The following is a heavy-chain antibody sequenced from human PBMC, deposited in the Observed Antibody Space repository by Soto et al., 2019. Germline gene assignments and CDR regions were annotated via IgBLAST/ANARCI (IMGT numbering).Heavy chain of an antibody. Sequence: QVQLVQSGAEVKKPGASVKVSCKASGYTFSDYDISWVRQAPGQGLEWMGWISTNNGNTDHAQKLQGRVTMTTDTSTTTAYMELRSLRSDDTAVYYCGRVTIEVAGWAFDYWGQGTLVTVSS. CDR1: GYTFSDYD. J-gene: IGHJ4*02. V-gene: IGHV1-18*04. CDR3: GRVTIEVAGWAFDY. D-gene: IGHD6-19*01. CDR2: ISTNNGNT.